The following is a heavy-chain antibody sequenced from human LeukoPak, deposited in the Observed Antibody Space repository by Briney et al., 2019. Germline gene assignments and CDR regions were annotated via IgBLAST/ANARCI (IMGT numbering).Heavy chain of an antibody. Sequence: SETLSLTCTVSGGSISSYYWSWIRQPAGKGLEWIGYIYYSGSTNYNPSLKSRVTISVDTSKNQFSLKLSSVTAADTAVYYCARTLNDAFDIWGQGTMVTVSS. J-gene: IGHJ3*02. CDR1: GGSISSYY. CDR2: IYYSGST. V-gene: IGHV4-59*08. CDR3: ARTLNDAFDI.